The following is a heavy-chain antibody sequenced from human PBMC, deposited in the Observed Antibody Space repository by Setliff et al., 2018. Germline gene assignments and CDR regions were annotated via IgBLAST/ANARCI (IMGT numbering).Heavy chain of an antibody. D-gene: IGHD4-17*01. Sequence: PSETLSLTCIVSGDSIGSNKNYWGWIRQPPGKGLEYIGSIYYSGNTYYNASLKSRVTISIDTSKNQFSLKLSSVTAADTAVYYCTRGPNLYGDLDPWGQGTLVTVSS. V-gene: IGHV4-39*07. CDR2: IYYSGNT. J-gene: IGHJ5*02. CDR3: TRGPNLYGDLDP. CDR1: GDSIGSNKNY.